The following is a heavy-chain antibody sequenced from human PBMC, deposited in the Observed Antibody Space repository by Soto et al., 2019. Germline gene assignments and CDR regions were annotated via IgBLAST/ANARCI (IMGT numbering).Heavy chain of an antibody. J-gene: IGHJ6*02. Sequence: ASVKVSCKASGYTFTGYYMHWVRQAPGQGLEWMGWINPNSGGTNYAQKFQGWVTMTRDTSISTAYMELSRLRSDDTAVYYCARTPGIAVAGHSDYYYYGMDVWGQGTTVTVYS. CDR3: ARTPGIAVAGHSDYYYYGMDV. D-gene: IGHD6-19*01. V-gene: IGHV1-2*04. CDR1: GYTFTGYY. CDR2: INPNSGGT.